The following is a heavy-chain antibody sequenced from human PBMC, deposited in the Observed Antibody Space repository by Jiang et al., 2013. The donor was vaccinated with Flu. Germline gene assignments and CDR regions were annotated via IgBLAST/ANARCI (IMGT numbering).Heavy chain of an antibody. CDR2: IYYSGSA. D-gene: IGHD3-22*01. Sequence: GSGLVKPSQTLSLTCTVSGGSISSGGYYWSWIRQHPGKGLEWIGYIYYSGSAYYNPSLKSRVTISVDTSKNQFSLKLSSVTAADTAVYYCARGSIYYDSSGYYGWFDPWGQGTLVTVSS. CDR3: ARGSIYYDSSGYYGWFDP. V-gene: IGHV4-31*03. CDR1: GGSISSGGYY. J-gene: IGHJ5*02.